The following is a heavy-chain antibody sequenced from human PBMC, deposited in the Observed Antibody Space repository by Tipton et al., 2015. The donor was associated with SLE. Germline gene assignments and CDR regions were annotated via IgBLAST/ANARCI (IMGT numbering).Heavy chain of an antibody. D-gene: IGHD3-10*01. Sequence: SLRLSCTASGFTFSSYWMHWVRQVPGKGLVWVSRISGDGTSTSYADSVKGRFTISRDNAKNTLSVQMNSLRVEDTAVYYCARIHYYGSGSRDYWGQGTLVTVSS. CDR3: ARIHYYGSGSRDY. V-gene: IGHV3-74*01. CDR1: GFTFSSYW. CDR2: ISGDGTST. J-gene: IGHJ4*02.